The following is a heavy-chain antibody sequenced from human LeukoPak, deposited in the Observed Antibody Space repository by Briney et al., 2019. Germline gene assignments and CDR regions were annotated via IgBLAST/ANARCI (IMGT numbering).Heavy chain of an antibody. CDR1: GGSISTYY. D-gene: IGHD7-27*01. J-gene: IGHJ4*02. Sequence: SETLSLTCTVSGGSISTYYWSWIRQPPGKGLEWIGYIFYTGSTSYSPSFKSRVTISVDTSNNQFSLKLTSVTAADTAVYYCARLNGGYWGQGTLVTVSS. CDR2: IFYTGST. CDR3: ARLNGGY. V-gene: IGHV4-59*01.